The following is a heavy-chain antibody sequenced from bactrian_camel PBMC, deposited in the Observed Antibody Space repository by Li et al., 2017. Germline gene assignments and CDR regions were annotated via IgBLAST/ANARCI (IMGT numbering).Heavy chain of an antibody. CDR3: AAQGPHVYTDPDRGVYCTPDPRYGN. D-gene: IGHD2*01. V-gene: IGHV3S55*01. Sequence: HVQLVESGGGSVQAGGSLTLSCAASGLVYPFWSMAWFRQAPGNECALVSRVDSDGTTYYGDSVQGRFTISHDNANVLYLQMNSLKPEDTGTYICAAQGPHVYTDPDRGVYCTPDPRYGNWGQGTQVTVS. CDR2: VDSDGTT. J-gene: IGHJ4*01. CDR1: GLVYPFWS.